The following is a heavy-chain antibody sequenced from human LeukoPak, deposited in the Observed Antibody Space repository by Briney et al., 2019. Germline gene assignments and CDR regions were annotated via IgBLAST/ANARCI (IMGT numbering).Heavy chain of an antibody. Sequence: GRSLRLSCAASGFTFDDYAMHWVRQAPGKGLEWVSGISWNSGSIGYADSVKGRFTISRDNAKNSLYLQMNSLRAEDTALYYCARATEGYPFDYWGPGILVTVSS. J-gene: IGHJ4*02. CDR2: ISWNSGSI. D-gene: IGHD5-18*01. CDR3: ARATEGYPFDY. CDR1: GFTFDDYA. V-gene: IGHV3-9*01.